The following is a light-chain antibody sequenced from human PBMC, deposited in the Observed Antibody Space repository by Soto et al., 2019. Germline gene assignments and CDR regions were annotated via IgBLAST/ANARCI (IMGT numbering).Light chain of an antibody. V-gene: IGLV3-21*02. CDR2: DDT. J-gene: IGLJ1*01. Sequence: SYELTQPPSVSVAPGQTAKITCGGDNIGITRVHWYQQRQGQAPLLVVYDDTDRPSGIPDRFSGSNSENTATLTISRVEAGDEGDYYCQLWDTTANRRVFGTGTKVTVL. CDR1: NIGITR. CDR3: QLWDTTANRRV.